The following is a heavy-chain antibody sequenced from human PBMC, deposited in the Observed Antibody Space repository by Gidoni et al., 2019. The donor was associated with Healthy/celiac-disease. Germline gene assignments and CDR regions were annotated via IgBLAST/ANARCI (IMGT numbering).Heavy chain of an antibody. D-gene: IGHD2-21*01. CDR2: INHSGST. Sequence: QVQLQQWGAGLLKPSETLSLTCAVYGGSFSGYYWGWIRQPPGKGLEWIGEINHSGSTNYNPSLKSRVTISVDTSKNQFSLKLSSVTAADTAVYYCARNGGGWWWVLGYWGQGTLVTVSS. J-gene: IGHJ4*02. V-gene: IGHV4-34*01. CDR3: ARNGGGWWWVLGY. CDR1: GGSFSGYY.